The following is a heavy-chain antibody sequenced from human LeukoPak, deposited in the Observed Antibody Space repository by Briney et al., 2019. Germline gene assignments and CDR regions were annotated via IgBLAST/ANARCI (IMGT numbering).Heavy chain of an antibody. J-gene: IGHJ3*02. D-gene: IGHD5-12*01. CDR3: ARDRSSDYDDAFDI. CDR1: GFTFSTYW. Sequence: GGSLRLSCAVSGFTFSTYWMSWVRQARGKGLEWVANIKQDGSEKYYVDSVKGRFTISRDNAKNSLYLQMNSLRAEDTAVYYCARDRSSDYDDAFDIWGQGTMVTVSS. CDR2: IKQDGSEK. V-gene: IGHV3-7*01.